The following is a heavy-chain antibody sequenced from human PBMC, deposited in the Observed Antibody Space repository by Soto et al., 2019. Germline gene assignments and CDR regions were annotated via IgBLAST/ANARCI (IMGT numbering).Heavy chain of an antibody. CDR1: GGSISSYY. Sequence: WETLSLTCTVSGGSISSYYWSWIRQPPGKGLEWIGYIYYSGSTNYNPSLKSRVTISVDTSKNQFSLKLDSVTAADTAVYYCAKKSRAVSTTWFDYWGQGTLVTVSS. D-gene: IGHD4-17*01. V-gene: IGHV4-59*01. CDR3: AKKSRAVSTTWFDY. J-gene: IGHJ4*02. CDR2: IYYSGST.